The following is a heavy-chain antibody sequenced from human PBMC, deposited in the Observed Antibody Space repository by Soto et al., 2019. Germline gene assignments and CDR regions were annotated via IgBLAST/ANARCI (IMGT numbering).Heavy chain of an antibody. V-gene: IGHV3-11*01. CDR3: ARDPSSYYYDSSGFIDY. Sequence: PGGSLRLSCAASGFTFSDYYMSWIRQAPGKGLEWVSYISSSGSTIYYADSVKGRFTISRDNAKNSLYLQMNSLRAEDTAVYYCARDPSSYYYDSSGFIDYWGQGTLVTVSS. CDR1: GFTFSDYY. CDR2: ISSSGSTI. J-gene: IGHJ4*02. D-gene: IGHD3-22*01.